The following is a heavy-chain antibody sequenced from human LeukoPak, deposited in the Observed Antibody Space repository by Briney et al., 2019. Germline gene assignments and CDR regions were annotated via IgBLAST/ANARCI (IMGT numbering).Heavy chain of an antibody. V-gene: IGHV4-59*01. CDR3: ARGGDYVWGSYRLAY. CDR1: GGSISNYY. J-gene: IGHJ4*02. CDR2: IYKSENT. D-gene: IGHD3-16*02. Sequence: SETLSLTCSVSGGSISNYYWNWIRQPPGKGLEWIGYIYKSENTNYNPSLKSRVSISVDTSKNQLSLRLSSVTAADTAVYYCARGGDYVWGSYRLAYWGQGALVTVSS.